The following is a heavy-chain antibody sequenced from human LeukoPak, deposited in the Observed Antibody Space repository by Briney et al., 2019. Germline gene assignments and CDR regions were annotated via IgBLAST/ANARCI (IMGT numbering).Heavy chain of an antibody. CDR3: ATNPHRDAVY. Sequence: GGPLRLSCAASGFTFNSYWMNWVRQAPGKGLEWVANIKQDGSEKYYVDSVKGRFTISRDNAKNSLYVQLNSLRAEDTAVYYCATNPHRDAVYWGQGTLVTVSS. D-gene: IGHD2-2*01. CDR2: IKQDGSEK. V-gene: IGHV3-7*05. J-gene: IGHJ4*02. CDR1: GFTFNSYW.